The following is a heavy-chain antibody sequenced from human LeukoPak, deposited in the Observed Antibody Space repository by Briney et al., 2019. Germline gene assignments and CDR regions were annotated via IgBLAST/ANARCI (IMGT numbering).Heavy chain of an antibody. CDR3: ARSSMGDYVWGSYRYIPFDY. CDR1: GFTFSSYG. CDR2: IWYDGSNK. J-gene: IGHJ4*02. D-gene: IGHD3-16*02. V-gene: IGHV3-33*01. Sequence: GALRLSCAASGFTFSSYGMHWVRQAPGKGLEWVAVIWYDGSNKYYADSVKGRFTISRDNSKNTLYLQMNSLRAEDTAVYYCARSSMGDYVWGSYRYIPFDYWGQGTLVTVSS.